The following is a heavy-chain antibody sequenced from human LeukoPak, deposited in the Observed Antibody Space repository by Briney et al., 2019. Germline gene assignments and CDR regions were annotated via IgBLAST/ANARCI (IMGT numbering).Heavy chain of an antibody. CDR3: ARDLGHRIAAAGPNLDY. CDR1: GYTLTNYG. J-gene: IGHJ4*02. V-gene: IGHV1-18*01. CDR2: ISAYNGNT. Sequence: ASVKVSFKASGYTLTNYGISWVRQAPGQGLEWMGWISAYNGNTNYEQKFQGRVTMTTDTSTSTAYMELRSLRSDDTAVYYCARDLGHRIAAAGPNLDYWGQGTLVTVSS. D-gene: IGHD6-13*01.